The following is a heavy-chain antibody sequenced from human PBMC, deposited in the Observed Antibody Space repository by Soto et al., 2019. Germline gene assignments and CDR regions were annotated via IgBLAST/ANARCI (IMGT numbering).Heavy chain of an antibody. CDR1: GDSVSRDNAG. J-gene: IGHJ4*02. V-gene: IGHV6-1*01. D-gene: IGHD3-10*01. Sequence: QVQLQQSGPGLVKPSQTLSLTCAISGDSVSRDNAGWNWIRQSPSRGLEWLGRTYYRSKWHSDYAVSVKGRITIASDTSRNQVSLQLNSVTPEDTAVYYCARDGGVSAIGSGFADYFDSWGQGTLVTVSS. CDR3: ARDGGVSAIGSGFADYFDS. CDR2: TYYRSKWHS.